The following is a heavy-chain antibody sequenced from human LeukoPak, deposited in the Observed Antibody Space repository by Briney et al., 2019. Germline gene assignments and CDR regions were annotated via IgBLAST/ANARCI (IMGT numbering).Heavy chain of an antibody. J-gene: IGHJ4*02. V-gene: IGHV3-48*01. CDR3: ARDLGSYSSGWYMGFDY. CDR1: GFTFSTYS. D-gene: IGHD6-19*01. Sequence: GGSLRLSCVASGFTFSTYSMNWVRQAPGKGLEWVSYISGTSNTIYYADSVKGRFTISRDNAKNSLDLQVNSLRAEDTAIYYCARDLGSYSSGWYMGFDYWGQGTLVTVSS. CDR2: ISGTSNTI.